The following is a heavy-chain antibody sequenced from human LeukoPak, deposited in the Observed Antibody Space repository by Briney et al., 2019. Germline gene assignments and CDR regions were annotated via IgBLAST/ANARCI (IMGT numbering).Heavy chain of an antibody. CDR1: GFTFSRYW. J-gene: IGHJ4*02. CDR2: INSDGSST. V-gene: IGHV3-74*01. D-gene: IGHD2-15*01. Sequence: PGGSLRLSCAASGFTFSRYWMHWVRQAPGKGLVWVSRINSDGSSTSYADSVKGRFTISRDNAKNTLYLQMNSLRAEDTAVYYCAIGATRYCSGGSCYYPFDYWGQGTLVTVSS. CDR3: AIGATRYCSGGSCYYPFDY.